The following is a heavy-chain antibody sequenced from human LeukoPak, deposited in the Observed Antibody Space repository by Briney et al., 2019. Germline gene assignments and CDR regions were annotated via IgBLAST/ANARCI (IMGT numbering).Heavy chain of an antibody. CDR3: ARVRTSGSPRGHYYYYYYMDV. D-gene: IGHD6-19*01. Sequence: SETLSLTCTVSGGSISSYYWSWIRQPPGKGLEWIGYIYYSGSTNYNPSLKSRVTISVDTSKNQFSLKLSSVTAADTAVYYCARVRTSGSPRGHYYYYYYMDVWGKGTTVTISS. V-gene: IGHV4-59*01. CDR1: GGSISSYY. J-gene: IGHJ6*03. CDR2: IYYSGST.